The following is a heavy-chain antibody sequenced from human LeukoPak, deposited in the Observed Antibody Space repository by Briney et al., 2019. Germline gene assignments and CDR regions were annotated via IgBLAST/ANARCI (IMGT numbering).Heavy chain of an antibody. CDR3: ARDGPSRYYDILTGYCFY. CDR1: GFTFSSYS. J-gene: IGHJ4*02. CDR2: ISSSSSYI. V-gene: IGHV3-21*01. D-gene: IGHD3-9*01. Sequence: SGGSLRLSCAASGFTFSSYSMNWVRQAPGKGLEWVSSISSSSSYIYYADSVKGRFTISRDNAKNSLYLQMNSLRAEDTAVYYCARDGPSRYYDILTGYCFYWGQGTLVTVSS.